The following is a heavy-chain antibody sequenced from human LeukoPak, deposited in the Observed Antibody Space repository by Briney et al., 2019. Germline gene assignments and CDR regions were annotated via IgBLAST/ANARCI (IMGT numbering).Heavy chain of an antibody. J-gene: IGHJ4*02. CDR1: GGTFSSYA. D-gene: IGHD1-1*01. Sequence: RASVKVSCKASGGTFSSYAISWVRQAPGQGLEWMGGIIPIFGTANYAQKFQGRVTITADKSTSTAYMELSSLRSEDSAVYYCARDTGYNWNDDYFDYWGQGTLVTVSS. V-gene: IGHV1-69*06. CDR3: ARDTGYNWNDDYFDY. CDR2: IIPIFGTA.